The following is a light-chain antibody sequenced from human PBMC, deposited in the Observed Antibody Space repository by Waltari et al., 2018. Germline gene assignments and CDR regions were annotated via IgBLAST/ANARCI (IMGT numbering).Light chain of an antibody. Sequence: DIVLTQSPATLSLSPGERATLSCRASQSVTWYLDWYQQRPGQAPRLLIYDTSKGATGIPARFSGSGSGTDFTLTISGLEPEDSAVYYCQQRSTWPLFTFGGGTKVEI. J-gene: IGKJ4*01. CDR3: QQRSTWPLFT. V-gene: IGKV3-11*01. CDR2: DTS. CDR1: QSVTWY.